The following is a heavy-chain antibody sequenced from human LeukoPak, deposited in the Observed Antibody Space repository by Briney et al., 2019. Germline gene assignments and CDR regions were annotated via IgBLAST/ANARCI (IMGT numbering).Heavy chain of an antibody. CDR1: GGTFSSYA. Sequence: GASVKISCKASGGTFSSYAISWVRQAPGQGLEWMGGIIPIFGTASYAQKFQGRVTITADESTSTAYMELSSLRSEDTAVYYCARGRKNYDFPNWGQGTLVTVSS. D-gene: IGHD3-3*01. CDR3: ARGRKNYDFPN. CDR2: IIPIFGTA. V-gene: IGHV1-69*13. J-gene: IGHJ4*02.